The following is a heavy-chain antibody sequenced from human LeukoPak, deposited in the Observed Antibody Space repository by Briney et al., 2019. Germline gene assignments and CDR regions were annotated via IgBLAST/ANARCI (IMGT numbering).Heavy chain of an antibody. Sequence: GGSLRLSCAASGFTFYDYAMHWVRQAQGKGLEWVSGISWNSGSIVYADSVKGRSTISRDNAKNSLYLQMNSLRAEDTALYYCAKGGIAVTWGQGTLVTVSS. CDR3: AKGGIAVT. V-gene: IGHV3-9*01. CDR2: ISWNSGSI. CDR1: GFTFYDYA. J-gene: IGHJ5*02. D-gene: IGHD6-19*01.